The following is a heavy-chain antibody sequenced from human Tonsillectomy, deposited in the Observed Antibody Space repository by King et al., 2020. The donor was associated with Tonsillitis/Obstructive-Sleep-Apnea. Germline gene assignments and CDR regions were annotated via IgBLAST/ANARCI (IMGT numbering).Heavy chain of an antibody. CDR2: INPSGGST. V-gene: IGHV1-46*01. Sequence: VQLVESGAEVKKPGASVKVSCKASGYTFTSYYMHWVRQAPGQGLEWMGIINPSGGSTSYAQKFQGRVTMTRDTSTSTVYMEMSSLRSEDTAVYYCARDITMIVGFQHWGQGTLVTVSS. CDR1: GYTFTSYY. CDR3: ARDITMIVGFQH. D-gene: IGHD3-22*01. J-gene: IGHJ1*01.